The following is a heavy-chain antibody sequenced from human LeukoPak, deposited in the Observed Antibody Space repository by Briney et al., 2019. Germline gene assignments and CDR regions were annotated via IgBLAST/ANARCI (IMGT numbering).Heavy chain of an antibody. Sequence: PGGSLRLSCTASGFSFGDYAMSWVRQAPGKGLEWVSFIRSKAYGGTTEYAASVKGRFTISRDDSKSIAYLQMNSLKIEDTAVYYCARDYDFGGYPRDYWGQGTLVTVSS. CDR2: IRSKAYGGTT. V-gene: IGHV3-49*04. D-gene: IGHD4-17*01. J-gene: IGHJ4*02. CDR1: GFSFGDYA. CDR3: ARDYDFGGYPRDY.